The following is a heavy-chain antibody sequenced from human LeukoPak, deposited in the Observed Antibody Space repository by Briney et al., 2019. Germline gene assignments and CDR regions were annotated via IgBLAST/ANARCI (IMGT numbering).Heavy chain of an antibody. CDR3: AKEGFDFWSGPNGVLDY. D-gene: IGHD3-3*01. Sequence: GGSLRLSCAASGFTFSSYAMSWVRQAPGKGLEWVSAISGSGGSTYYADSVKGRFTISRDNSKNTLYLQMNSLRAEDTAVYYCAKEGFDFWSGPNGVLDYWGQGTLVTVSS. CDR1: GFTFSSYA. J-gene: IGHJ4*02. CDR2: ISGSGGST. V-gene: IGHV3-23*01.